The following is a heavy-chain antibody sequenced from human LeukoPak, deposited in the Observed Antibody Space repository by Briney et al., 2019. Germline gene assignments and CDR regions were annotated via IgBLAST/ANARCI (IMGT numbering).Heavy chain of an antibody. J-gene: IGHJ5*02. CDR3: AKGAHCSSTSCLACFDP. V-gene: IGHV3-23*01. D-gene: IGHD2-2*01. CDR2: ISGSGGST. CDR1: GFTFSSYA. Sequence: GGSLRLSXAASGFTFSSYAMSWVRQAPGKGLEWVSAISGSGGSTYYADSVKGRFTISRDNSKNTLYLQMNSLRAEDTAVYYCAKGAHCSSTSCLACFDPWGQGTPVTVSS.